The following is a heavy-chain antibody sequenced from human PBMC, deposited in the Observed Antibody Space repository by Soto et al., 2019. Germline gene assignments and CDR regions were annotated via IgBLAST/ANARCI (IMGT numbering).Heavy chain of an antibody. CDR1: GYKFTTYF. D-gene: IGHD2-8*01. CDR3: VRGYCTTTPCSGDFQH. J-gene: IGHJ1*01. Sequence: QVQLVQSGAEVKKPGASVKVACKASGYKFTTYFIHWVRQAPGQGLERMGMIHTSGDTGYGQKFRGRVTMTIDTSTTTAYMELRNLTSEDTAIYFSVRGYCTTTPCSGDFQHWGQGTLVTVSS. CDR2: IHTSGDT. V-gene: IGHV1-46*01.